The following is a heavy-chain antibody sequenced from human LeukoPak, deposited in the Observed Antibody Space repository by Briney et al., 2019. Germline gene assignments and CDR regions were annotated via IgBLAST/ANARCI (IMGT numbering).Heavy chain of an antibody. CDR1: GYTFTSYD. J-gene: IGHJ4*02. CDR2: MNPNSGNT. D-gene: IGHD5-18*01. Sequence: ASVKVSCKASGYTFTSYDINWVRQATGQGPEWMGWMNPNSGNTGYAQRFQGRVTMTRNTSINTAYMELSSLRSEDTAMYYCARASGYSYGYDNWGQGTLVTVSS. CDR3: ARASGYSYGYDN. V-gene: IGHV1-8*01.